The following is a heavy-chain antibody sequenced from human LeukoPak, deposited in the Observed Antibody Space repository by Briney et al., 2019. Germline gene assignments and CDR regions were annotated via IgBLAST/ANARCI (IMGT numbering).Heavy chain of an antibody. CDR3: AREGFTLDY. J-gene: IGHJ4*02. CDR2: ISSSGSTI. CDR1: GFTFSSYE. Sequence: GGSLRLSCAASGFTFSSYEMNWVRQAPGKGLEWVSYISSSGSTIYHADSVKGRFTISRDNAKNSLYLQMNSLRAEDTAVYYCAREGFTLDYWGQGTLVTVSS. V-gene: IGHV3-48*03.